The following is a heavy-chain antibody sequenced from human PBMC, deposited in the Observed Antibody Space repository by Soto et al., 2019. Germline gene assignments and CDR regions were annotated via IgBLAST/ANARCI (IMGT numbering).Heavy chain of an antibody. CDR2: INPNSGYT. CDR1: GYTFTTYY. CDR3: ATAGGWSYYFDY. V-gene: IGHV1-46*01. D-gene: IGHD6-19*01. J-gene: IGHJ4*02. Sequence: ASVKVTCKASGYTFTTYYMHLLLQAPGQGLEWMGIINPNSGYTNYTQKFQGRVTMTRDTSTSTAYMELSSLRSEDTAVYYCATAGGWSYYFDYWGQGTLVTVSS.